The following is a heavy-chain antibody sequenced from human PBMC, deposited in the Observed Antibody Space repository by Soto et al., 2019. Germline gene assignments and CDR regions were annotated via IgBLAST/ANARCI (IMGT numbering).Heavy chain of an antibody. V-gene: IGHV1-69*01. J-gene: IGHJ4*02. Sequence: QVHLVQSGAEVRKPGSSVKVSCKASGDTFKNHVFNWVRQAPGQGLEWVGGIMPIIGTPTYAQRFQGRVTISADASTRAVYLELRSLRSDDTAVYYCARDLEFRDGNISHLDFWGQGTLVTVSS. CDR2: IMPIIGTP. CDR3: ARDLEFRDGNISHLDF. CDR1: GDTFKNHV. D-gene: IGHD3-10*01.